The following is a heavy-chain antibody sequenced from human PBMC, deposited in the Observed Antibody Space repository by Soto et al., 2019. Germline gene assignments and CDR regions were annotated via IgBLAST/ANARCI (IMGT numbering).Heavy chain of an antibody. J-gene: IGHJ4*02. Sequence: ASVKVSFKASGGTFSSYAISWVRQAPGQGLEWMGGIIPIFGTANYAQKFQGRVTITADESTSTAYMELSSLRSEDTAVYYCARTRTYDFWSGYYRYYFDYWGQGTLVTVSS. CDR3: ARTRTYDFWSGYYRYYFDY. V-gene: IGHV1-69*13. CDR2: IIPIFGTA. CDR1: GGTFSSYA. D-gene: IGHD3-3*01.